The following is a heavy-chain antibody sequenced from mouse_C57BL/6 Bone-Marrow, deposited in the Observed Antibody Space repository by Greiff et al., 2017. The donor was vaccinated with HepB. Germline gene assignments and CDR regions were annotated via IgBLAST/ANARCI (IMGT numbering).Heavy chain of an antibody. CDR2: IDPENGDT. CDR1: GFNIKDDY. D-gene: IGHD3-2*02. Sequence: VQLQQSGAELVRPGASVKLSCTASGFNIKDDYMHWVKQRPEQGLEWIGWIDPENGDTEYASKFQGKATITADTSSNTAYLQLSSLTSEDTAVYYCTTDLRLDYWGQGTTLTVSS. CDR3: TTDLRLDY. V-gene: IGHV14-4*01. J-gene: IGHJ2*01.